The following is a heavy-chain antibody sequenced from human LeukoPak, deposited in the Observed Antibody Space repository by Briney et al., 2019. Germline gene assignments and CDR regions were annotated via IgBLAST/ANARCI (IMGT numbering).Heavy chain of an antibody. CDR3: ASSTCGGDCYHLDY. CDR1: IESFSGYY. D-gene: IGHD2-21*02. Sequence: SETLSLTCAVYIESFSGYYWTWIRQPPGKGREWIGEINHSGSTNYNPSLKSRVTISVDTSKNQFSLKLSSVTAADTAVYYCASSTCGGDCYHLDYWGQGTLVTVSS. J-gene: IGHJ4*02. CDR2: INHSGST. V-gene: IGHV4-34*01.